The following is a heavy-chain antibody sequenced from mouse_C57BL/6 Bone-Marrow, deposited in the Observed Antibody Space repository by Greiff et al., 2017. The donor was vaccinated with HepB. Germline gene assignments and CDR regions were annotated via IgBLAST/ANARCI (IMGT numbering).Heavy chain of an antibody. CDR3: ARTRYYYGSSLLFAY. V-gene: IGHV1-76*01. CDR2: IYPGSGNT. D-gene: IGHD1-1*01. CDR1: GYTFTDYY. J-gene: IGHJ3*01. Sequence: QVQLKESGAELVRPGASVKLSCKASGYTFTDYYINWVKQRPGQGLEWIARIYPGSGNTYYNEKFKGKATLTAEKSSSTAYMQLSSLTSEDSAVYFCARTRYYYGSSLLFAYWGQGTLVTVSA.